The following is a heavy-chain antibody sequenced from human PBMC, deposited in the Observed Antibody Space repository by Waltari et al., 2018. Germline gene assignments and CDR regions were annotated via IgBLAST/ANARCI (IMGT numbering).Heavy chain of an antibody. CDR2: IAYEGSKK. D-gene: IGHD5-12*01. CDR3: VVATSSCDY. J-gene: IGHJ4*01. Sequence: QVQLVESGGGVVQPGRSLRLSCAASGFTFSSYGMHWVRQAPGKGLEWVAVIAYEGSKKYYADYWKGPFTISRDNSKNTLYLQMNSLRAEDTAVYYPVVATSSCDYWGQATLVTVSS. CDR1: GFTFSSYG. V-gene: IGHV3-30*03.